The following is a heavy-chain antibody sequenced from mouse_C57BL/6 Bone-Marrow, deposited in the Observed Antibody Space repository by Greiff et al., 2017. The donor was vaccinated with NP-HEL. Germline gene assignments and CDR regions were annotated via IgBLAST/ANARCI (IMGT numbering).Heavy chain of an antibody. V-gene: IGHV1-15*01. Sequence: VQLQQSGAELVRPGASVTLSCKASGYTFTDYEMHWVKQTPVHGLEWIGAIDPETGGTASNQKFKGKAILTADKSSSTAYMELRSLTSEDSAVYYWTRVLYYYGSSSYYFDYWGHGTTLTVSS. CDR2: IDPETGGT. J-gene: IGHJ2*01. CDR1: GYTFTDYE. CDR3: TRVLYYYGSSSYYFDY. D-gene: IGHD1-1*01.